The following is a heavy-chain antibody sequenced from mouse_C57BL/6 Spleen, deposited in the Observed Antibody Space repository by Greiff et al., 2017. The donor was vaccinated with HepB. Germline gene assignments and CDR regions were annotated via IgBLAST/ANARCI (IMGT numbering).Heavy chain of an antibody. CDR2: IDPSDSET. CDR3: ARGPYGSSYFDY. J-gene: IGHJ2*01. V-gene: IGHV1-52*01. CDR1: GYTFTSYW. D-gene: IGHD1-1*01. Sequence: VQLQQPGAELVRPGSSVKLSCKASGYTFTSYWMHWVKQRPIQGLEWIGNIDPSDSETHYNQKFKDKATLTVDKSSSTAYMQLSSLTSEDSAVYYCARGPYGSSYFDYWGQGTTLTVSS.